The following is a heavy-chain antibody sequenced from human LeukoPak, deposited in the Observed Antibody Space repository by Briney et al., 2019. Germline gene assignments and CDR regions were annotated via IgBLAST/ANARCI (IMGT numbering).Heavy chain of an antibody. D-gene: IGHD3-22*01. Sequence: GGSLRLSCAASGFTFSSYAMHWVRQAPGKGLEWVAVISYDGSNKYYADSVKGRFTISRDNSKNTLYLQVNSLRAEDTAVYYCARPSMIVAARRAFDIWGQGTMVTVSS. J-gene: IGHJ3*02. V-gene: IGHV3-30*04. CDR3: ARPSMIVAARRAFDI. CDR1: GFTFSSYA. CDR2: ISYDGSNK.